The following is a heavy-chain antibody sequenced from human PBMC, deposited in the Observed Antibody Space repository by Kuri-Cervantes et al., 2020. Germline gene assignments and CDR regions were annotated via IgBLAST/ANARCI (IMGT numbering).Heavy chain of an antibody. Sequence: SQTLSLTCAVYGGSFSGYYWSWIRQPPGKGPEWIGEINHSGSTNYNPSLKSRVTISVDTSKNQYSLKLSSVTAADTAVYYCALSRGGRYFDWLTLLDVWGQGTTVTVSS. V-gene: IGHV4-34*01. D-gene: IGHD3-9*01. J-gene: IGHJ6*02. CDR1: GGSFSGYY. CDR2: INHSGST. CDR3: ALSRGGRYFDWLTLLDV.